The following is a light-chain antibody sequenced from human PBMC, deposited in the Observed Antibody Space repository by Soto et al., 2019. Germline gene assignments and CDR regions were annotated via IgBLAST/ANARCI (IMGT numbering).Light chain of an antibody. CDR2: AES. Sequence: DMQMTQYPSSLSASVGDEVTITCRASQTIMTYLNWYQLKPGKPPRLLIYAESTLQSGVPSRLSGSGSGTDLNLTISSLQPEDFATYYCQQLNSYPITXGQGTRLDIK. J-gene: IGKJ5*01. V-gene: IGKV1-39*01. CDR1: QTIMTY. CDR3: QQLNSYPIT.